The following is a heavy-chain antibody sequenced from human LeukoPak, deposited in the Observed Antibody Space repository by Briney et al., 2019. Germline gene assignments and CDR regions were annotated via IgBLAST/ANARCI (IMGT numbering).Heavy chain of an antibody. CDR3: ARGAGGVSGDYFDY. D-gene: IGHD3-16*01. Sequence: GGSLRLSCAASGFTFDDYGMSWVRQAPGKGLEWVSGLNWNGGSTGYANSARGRFTISRDNAKNSLYLQMNSLRGEDTALYYCARGAGGVSGDYFDYWGQGTLVTVSS. V-gene: IGHV3-20*04. CDR2: LNWNGGST. J-gene: IGHJ4*02. CDR1: GFTFDDYG.